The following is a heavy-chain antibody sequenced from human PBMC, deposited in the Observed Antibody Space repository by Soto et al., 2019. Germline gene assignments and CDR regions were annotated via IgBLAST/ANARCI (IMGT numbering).Heavy chain of an antibody. CDR1: GFTFSSYA. V-gene: IGHV3-23*01. CDR3: AKVVPNDCSSITWRYFDY. CDR2: VSVSGANT. J-gene: IGHJ4*02. Sequence: EVQLLESGGGLVQPGGFLRLSCAASGFTFSSYAMSWVRQAPGKGLEWVSTVSVSGANTYYADSVKGRFTASRDNSKNTLYVQMNSMRVEDTAVYYCAKVVPNDCSSITWRYFDYWGLGTLVTVSS. D-gene: IGHD2-2*01.